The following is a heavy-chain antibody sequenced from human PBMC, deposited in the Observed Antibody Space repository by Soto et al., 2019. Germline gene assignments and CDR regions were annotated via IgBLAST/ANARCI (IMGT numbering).Heavy chain of an antibody. Sequence: QVQLVQSGAEVKKPGSSVKVSCKASGGTFSSYAISWVRQAPGQGLEWMGGIIPIFGTANYAQKFQGRVTITADESTSTAYMELSSLRSEDTAVYYCARVSSSSWYLTSENYYYYGMDVWGQGTTVTVSS. V-gene: IGHV1-69*01. CDR2: IIPIFGTA. D-gene: IGHD6-13*01. J-gene: IGHJ6*02. CDR1: GGTFSSYA. CDR3: ARVSSSSWYLTSENYYYYGMDV.